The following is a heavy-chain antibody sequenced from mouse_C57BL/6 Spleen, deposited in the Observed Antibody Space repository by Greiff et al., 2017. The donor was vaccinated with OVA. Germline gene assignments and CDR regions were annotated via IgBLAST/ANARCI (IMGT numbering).Heavy chain of an antibody. D-gene: IGHD2-4*01. V-gene: IGHV7-3*01. J-gene: IGHJ3*01. CDR1: GFTFTDYY. Sequence: EVMLVESGGGLVQPGGSLSLSCAASGFTFTDYYMSWVRQPPGKALEWLGFIRNKANGYTTEYSASVKGRFTISRDNSQSILYLQMNALRAEDSATYDCERYYDYDGPLAYWGQGTLVTVSA. CDR3: ERYYDYDGPLAY. CDR2: IRNKANGYTT.